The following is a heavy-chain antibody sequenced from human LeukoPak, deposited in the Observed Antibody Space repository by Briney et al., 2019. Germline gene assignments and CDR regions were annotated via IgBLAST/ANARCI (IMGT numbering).Heavy chain of an antibody. D-gene: IGHD2-2*01. Sequence: GGSLRLSCAASGFTFSSYAMSWVRQAPGKGLERVSVISDSGGYTYYADSVKGRFTISRDNSKNTLYPQMNSLRAEDTAVYYCAKAYCSSNRCYFFDYWGQGTLVTVSS. CDR3: AKAYCSSNRCYFFDY. CDR1: GFTFSSYA. CDR2: ISDSGGYT. J-gene: IGHJ4*02. V-gene: IGHV3-23*01.